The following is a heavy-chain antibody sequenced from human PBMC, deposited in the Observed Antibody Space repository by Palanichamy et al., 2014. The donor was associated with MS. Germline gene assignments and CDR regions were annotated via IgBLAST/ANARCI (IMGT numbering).Heavy chain of an antibody. D-gene: IGHD1-26*01. Sequence: QVQLVQSGAEVRSLGSVKVSCKHLDTPSPATSMHWVRQAPGQGLEWMGIINPSGGSTSYAQKFQGRVTMTRDTSTSTVYMELSSLRSEDTAVYYCARDRWLLPDYWGQGTLVTVSS. V-gene: IGHV1-46*01. CDR1: DTPSPATS. CDR2: INPSGGST. J-gene: IGHJ4*02. CDR3: ARDRWLLPDY.